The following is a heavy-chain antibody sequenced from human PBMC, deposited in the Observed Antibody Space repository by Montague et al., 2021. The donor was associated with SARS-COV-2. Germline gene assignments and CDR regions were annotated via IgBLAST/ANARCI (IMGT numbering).Heavy chain of an antibody. V-gene: IGHV4-34*01. CDR1: DGSFSGYY. CDR2: INHSGST. CDR3: ARGQVTIFGVLIMLPAAGALAI. Sequence: SETLSLTCAVYDGSFSGYYWCWIRQPPGKGLEWIGEINHSGSTNYNPSLKSRVTISVDTSKNQFSLKLNSVSAADTAVYYCARGQVTIFGVLIMLPAAGALAIWGQGTMVTVSS. J-gene: IGHJ3*02. D-gene: IGHD3-3*01.